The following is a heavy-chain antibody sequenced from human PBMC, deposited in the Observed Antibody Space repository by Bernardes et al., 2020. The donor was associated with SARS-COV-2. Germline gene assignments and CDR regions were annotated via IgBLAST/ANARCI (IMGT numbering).Heavy chain of an antibody. Sequence: ASVKVSCKASGYTFVAYYIHWVRQAPGQGLEWMGIINPSGGYATYAQTFQGRITLTRDTSANTAYMELSSLTSEDTAIYFCTRGGVVIRTTGFDPWGQGTPVTGSS. D-gene: IGHD3-3*01. CDR1: GYTFVAYY. CDR2: INPSGGYA. J-gene: IGHJ5*02. CDR3: TRGGVVIRTTGFDP. V-gene: IGHV1-46*01.